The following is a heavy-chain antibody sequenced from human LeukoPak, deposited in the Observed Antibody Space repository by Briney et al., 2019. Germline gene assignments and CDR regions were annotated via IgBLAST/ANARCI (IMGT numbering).Heavy chain of an antibody. D-gene: IGHD2-8*02. CDR3: ARGVWSSDY. CDR2: ISYDGSNK. J-gene: IGHJ4*02. Sequence: GGSLRLPCAASGFTFSSYAMHWVRQAPGKGLEWVAVISYDGSNKYYVDSVKGRFTISRDNSKNTLYLQMNSLRAEDTAVYYCARGVWSSDYWGQGTLVTVSS. V-gene: IGHV3-30*04. CDR1: GFTFSSYA.